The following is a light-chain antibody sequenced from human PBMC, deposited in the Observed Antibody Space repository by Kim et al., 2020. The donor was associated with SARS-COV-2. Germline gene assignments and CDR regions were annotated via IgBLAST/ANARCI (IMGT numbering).Light chain of an antibody. CDR3: QQYGTSFL. Sequence: SPGESVTLSCRASQPVSNNYLAWYQQKPGLPPRLLIYGASTRATGIPDRFSGSGSGTDFTLTISRLEPEDFAVYCCQQYGTSFLFGGGTKVGIK. V-gene: IGKV3-20*01. CDR2: GAS. CDR1: QPVSNNY. J-gene: IGKJ4*01.